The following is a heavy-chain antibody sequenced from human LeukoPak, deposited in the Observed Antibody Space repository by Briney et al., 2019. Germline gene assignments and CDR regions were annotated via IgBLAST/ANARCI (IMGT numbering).Heavy chain of an antibody. J-gene: IGHJ4*02. CDR1: GFTFSSYA. D-gene: IGHD3-10*01. Sequence: PGGSLRLSCAASGFTFSSYAMSWVRQAPGKGLEWVSAISGSGGSTYYADSVKGRFTISRDNSKNTLYLQMNSLRAEDTAVYYAANERANSYGSASYILDWGQGTLVTVSS. V-gene: IGHV3-23*01. CDR3: ANERANSYGSASYILD. CDR2: ISGSGGST.